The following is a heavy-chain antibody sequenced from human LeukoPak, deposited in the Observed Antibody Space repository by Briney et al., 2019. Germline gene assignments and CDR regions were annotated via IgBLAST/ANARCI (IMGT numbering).Heavy chain of an antibody. J-gene: IGHJ4*02. V-gene: IGHV3-30*02. CDR2: IRYDGSNK. CDR1: GFTFSSYG. D-gene: IGHD5-12*01. CDR3: AKVDAATWAFDY. Sequence: GGSLRLSCAASGFTFSSYGMHWVRQAPGKGLEGVAFIRYDGSNKYYADSVKGRFTISRDNSKNTLYLQMNSLRAEDTAVYYCAKVDAATWAFDYWGQGTLVTVSS.